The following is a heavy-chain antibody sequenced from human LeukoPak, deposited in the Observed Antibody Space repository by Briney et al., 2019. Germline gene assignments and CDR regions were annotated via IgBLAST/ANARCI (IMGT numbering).Heavy chain of an antibody. CDR3: ARDEGDIVATINGMDV. J-gene: IGHJ6*02. D-gene: IGHD5-12*01. V-gene: IGHV3-66*01. CDR2: IYSGGST. Sequence: PGGSLRLSCAASGFTVSSNYMSWVRQAPGRGLEWVSVIYSGGSTYHADSVKGRFTISRDNSKNTLYLQMNSLRAEDTAVYYCARDEGDIVATINGMDVWGQGTTVTVSS. CDR1: GFTVSSNY.